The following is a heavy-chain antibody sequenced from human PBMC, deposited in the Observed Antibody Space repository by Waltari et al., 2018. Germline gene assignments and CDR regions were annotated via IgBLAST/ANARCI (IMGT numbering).Heavy chain of an antibody. V-gene: IGHV1-8*01. CDR1: GYTFTSYD. D-gene: IGHD3-3*01. J-gene: IGHJ4*02. Sequence: QVQLVQSGAEVKKPGASVTVSCKASGYTFTSYDINLVRQASGQWLEWMGWMNPNSGNTGYAQKFQGRVTMTRNTSISTAYMELSSLRSEDTAVYYCARADYDFWSGYSSDFDYWGQGTLVTVSS. CDR3: ARADYDFWSGYSSDFDY. CDR2: MNPNSGNT.